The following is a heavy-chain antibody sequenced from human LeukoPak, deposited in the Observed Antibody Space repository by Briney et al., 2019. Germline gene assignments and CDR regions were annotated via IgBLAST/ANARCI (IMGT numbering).Heavy chain of an antibody. J-gene: IGHJ4*02. V-gene: IGHV3-53*05. CDR2: IYSGGST. CDR3: ARETGSAVGSTDFDY. CDR1: GFTVSSNY. D-gene: IGHD4-17*01. Sequence: PGESLRLSCAASGFTVSSNYMSWVRQAPGKGLEWVSVIYSGGSTYYADSVKGRFTISRDNSKNTLFLQMNSLRAEDTAVYYCARETGSAVGSTDFDYWGQGTLVTVSS.